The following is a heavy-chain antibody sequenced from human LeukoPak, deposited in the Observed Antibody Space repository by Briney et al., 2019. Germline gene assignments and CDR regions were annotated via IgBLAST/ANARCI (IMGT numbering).Heavy chain of an antibody. CDR1: GFSVNSNY. CDR2: IYNGCST. CDR3: AKATPPRAAGLYPAEYFQH. V-gene: IGHV3-53*01. Sequence: PGGSLRLSCAASGFSVNSNYMSWVRQAPGNVLEWVLVIYNGCSTYYADSVKGRFTLSRDNSKNTLYFKRNSLRAENTAIYYCAKATPPRAAGLYPAEYFQHWGQGTLVTVSS. D-gene: IGHD6-13*01. J-gene: IGHJ1*01.